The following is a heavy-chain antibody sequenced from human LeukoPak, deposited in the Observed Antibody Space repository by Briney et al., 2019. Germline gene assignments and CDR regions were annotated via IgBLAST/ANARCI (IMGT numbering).Heavy chain of an antibody. Sequence: SETLSLTCTVSGGSISSSSYYWNWIRQPPGKGLEWIGYISYSGSTKYNPSLKSRVTISVDTSKNQFSLRLSSVTAADTAVYYCAREDYGSGTYYIWGQGTMVTVSS. CDR2: ISYSGST. CDR1: GGSISSSSYY. D-gene: IGHD3-10*01. CDR3: AREDYGSGTYYI. J-gene: IGHJ3*02. V-gene: IGHV4-61*01.